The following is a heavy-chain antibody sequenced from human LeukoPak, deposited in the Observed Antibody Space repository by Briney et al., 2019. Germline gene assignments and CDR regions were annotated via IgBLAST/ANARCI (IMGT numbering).Heavy chain of an antibody. J-gene: IGHJ6*03. CDR2: IYYSGST. CDR3: ARVGRDYYMGV. Sequence: SETLSLTCTVSGGSISSSSYYWGWIRQPPGKGLEWIGSIYYSGSTYYNPSLKSRVTISVDTSKNQFSLKLSSVTAADTAVYYCARVGRDYYMGVWGKGTTVTVSS. D-gene: IGHD3-10*01. CDR1: GGSISSSSYY. V-gene: IGHV4-39*07.